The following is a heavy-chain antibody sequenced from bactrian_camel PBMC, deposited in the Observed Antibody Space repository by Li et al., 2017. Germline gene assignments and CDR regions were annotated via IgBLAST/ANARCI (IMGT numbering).Heavy chain of an antibody. V-gene: IGHV3S53*01. Sequence: VQLVESGGGSVYNGGSLILSCAASGYITSRYCIGWFRQAPGKEREGVATIDSDVRTRYADSVKGRFTISRDNAKNTVSLQMNSLNSDDTALYYCVPSARGAWPYWGQGTQVTVS. CDR3: VPSARGAWPY. CDR2: IDSDVRT. D-gene: IGHD1*01. J-gene: IGHJ4*01. CDR1: GYITSRYC.